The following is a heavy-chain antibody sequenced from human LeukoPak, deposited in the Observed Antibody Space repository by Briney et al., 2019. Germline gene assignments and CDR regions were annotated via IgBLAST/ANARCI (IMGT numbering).Heavy chain of an antibody. D-gene: IGHD4-11*01. Sequence: SETLSLTCTVSGGSITNYYWTWIRQPPGKGLEWIGYISYNGNTNYNPSLKSRVTISIDTSKNQFFLRLSSVTAADTAVYYCSRAPFSNPEFWGQGTLVTVSS. J-gene: IGHJ4*02. CDR2: ISYNGNT. CDR1: GGSITNYY. CDR3: SRAPFSNPEF. V-gene: IGHV4-59*01.